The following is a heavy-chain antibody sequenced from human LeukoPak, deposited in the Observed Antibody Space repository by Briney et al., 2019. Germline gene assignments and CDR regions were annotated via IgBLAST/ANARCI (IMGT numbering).Heavy chain of an antibody. J-gene: IGHJ4*02. Sequence: ASVKVSCKTSGYTFTNYPMNWVRQAPGQGLEWMGWINTNAGNPTYAQGFTGRFVFSLDTSVSTAYLQITSLKAEDTAVYYCAKGWDTSWFGFDYWGQGSLVTVSS. CDR3: AKGWDTSWFGFDY. V-gene: IGHV7-4-1*02. D-gene: IGHD2-2*01. CDR2: INTNAGNP. CDR1: GYTFTNYP.